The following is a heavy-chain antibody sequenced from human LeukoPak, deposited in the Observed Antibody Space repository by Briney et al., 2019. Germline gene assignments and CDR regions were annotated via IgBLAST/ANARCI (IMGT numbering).Heavy chain of an antibody. J-gene: IGHJ4*02. CDR1: GGTFSSYT. V-gene: IGHV1-69*02. CDR2: IIPILGIA. CDR3: ASPGENPGTAMARYYFDY. D-gene: IGHD5-18*01. Sequence: SVKVSCKASGGTFSSYTISWVRQAPGQGLEWMGRIIPILGIANYAQMFQGRVTITADKSTSTAYMELSSLRSEDTAVYYCASPGENPGTAMARYYFDYWGQGTLVTVSS.